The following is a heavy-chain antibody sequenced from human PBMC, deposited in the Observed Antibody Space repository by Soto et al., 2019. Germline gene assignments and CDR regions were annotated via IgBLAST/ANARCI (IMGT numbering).Heavy chain of an antibody. CDR3: ARGMTTVTTIDY. D-gene: IGHD4-4*01. J-gene: IGHJ4*02. V-gene: IGHV4-30-2*01. CDR2: IYHSGST. CDR1: GGSISSGGYS. Sequence: QLQLQESGSGLVKPSQTLSLTCAVSGGSISSGGYSWSWIRQPPGKGLEWNGYIYHSGSTYYNPSPKSRVTISVDSSKNQFSLKLRSVTAADTAVYYCARGMTTVTTIDYWGQGTLVTVSS.